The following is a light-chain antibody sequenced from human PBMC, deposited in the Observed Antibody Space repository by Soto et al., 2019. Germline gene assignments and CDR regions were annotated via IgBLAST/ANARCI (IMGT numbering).Light chain of an antibody. CDR3: CSYAGSSSYV. CDR1: SSDVGGYNL. V-gene: IGLV2-23*01. Sequence: SVLTQPASVSGSPGQSITISCTGSSSDVGGYNLVSWYQHHPGKAPKLIIYEGSQRPSGVSNRFFGSKSGNTASLTISGLQAEDEADYHCCSYAGSSSYVFGTGTKLTVL. CDR2: EGS. J-gene: IGLJ1*01.